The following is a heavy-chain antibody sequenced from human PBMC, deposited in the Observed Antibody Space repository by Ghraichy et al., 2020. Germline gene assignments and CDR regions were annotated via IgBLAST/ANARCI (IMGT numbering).Heavy chain of an antibody. CDR2: LSSVGGTT. V-gene: IGHV3-23*01. CDR3: AKRGDSGGYQYFDY. J-gene: IGHJ4*02. CDR1: GFTFSSYS. D-gene: IGHD3-22*01. Sequence: GESLRLSCAASGFTFSSYSMSWVRQAPGKGLEWVSTLSSVGGTTYYADSVKGRFTVSRDNSKNTLYLQMNSLRAEDTAEYYCAKRGDSGGYQYFDYWGQGTLVTVSS.